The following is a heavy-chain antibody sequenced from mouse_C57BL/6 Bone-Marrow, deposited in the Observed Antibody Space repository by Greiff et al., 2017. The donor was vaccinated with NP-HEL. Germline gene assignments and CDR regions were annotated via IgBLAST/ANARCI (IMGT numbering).Heavy chain of an antibody. Sequence: DVKLQESGPGLVKPSQSLSLTCSVTGYSITSGYYWNWMRQFPGNKLEWMGYISYDGSNNYNPSLKNRISITRDTSKNQFFLKLKSVTTEDTATYYCAREGVIVFDYWGQGTTLTVSS. CDR2: ISYDGSN. V-gene: IGHV3-6*01. J-gene: IGHJ2*01. CDR1: GYSITSGYY. CDR3: AREGVIVFDY. D-gene: IGHD2-12*01.